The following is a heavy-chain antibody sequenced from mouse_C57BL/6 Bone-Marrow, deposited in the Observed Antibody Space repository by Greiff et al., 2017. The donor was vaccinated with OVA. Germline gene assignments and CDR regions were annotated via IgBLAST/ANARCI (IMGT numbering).Heavy chain of an antibody. J-gene: IGHJ2*01. CDR3: ARGSFDY. V-gene: IGHV5-17*01. CDR1: GFTFSDYG. Sequence: EVMLVESGGGLVKPGGSLKLSCAASGFTFSDYGMHWVRQAPEKGLEWVAYISSGSSTIYYADTVQGRFTISRDTAKNTLFLPMTSLRSEDTAMYYCARGSFDYWGQGTTLTVSS. CDR2: ISSGSSTI. D-gene: IGHD1-1*01.